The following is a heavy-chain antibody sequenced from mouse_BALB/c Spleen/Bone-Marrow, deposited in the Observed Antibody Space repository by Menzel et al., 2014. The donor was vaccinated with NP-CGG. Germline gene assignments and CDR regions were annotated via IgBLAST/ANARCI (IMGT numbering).Heavy chain of an antibody. J-gene: IGHJ4*01. CDR3: ARYNEHYAMGY. Sequence: VQLQQSGAELVKPGASVKLSCTASGFNIKDTYMHWVKQRPEQGLEWIGRIDPANGNTKYDPKFQGKATITADTSSNTAYLQFSSLTSEDTAVYYCARYNEHYAMGYWGQGTSVTVSS. V-gene: IGHV14-3*02. CDR2: IDPANGNT. CDR1: GFNIKDTY.